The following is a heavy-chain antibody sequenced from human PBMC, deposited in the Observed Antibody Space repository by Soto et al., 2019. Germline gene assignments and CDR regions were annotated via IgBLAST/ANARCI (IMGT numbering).Heavy chain of an antibody. Sequence: GGSLRLSCAASGFTFSSYGMHWVRQAPGKGLEWVAVISYDGTNKYYADSVKGRFTISRDNSENTLSLQMNSLRAEDTAVYYCAKDILATISAKTYSFWYGMDVWGQGTTVTVSS. D-gene: IGHD5-12*01. J-gene: IGHJ6*02. CDR1: GFTFSSYG. CDR3: AKDILATISAKTYSFWYGMDV. CDR2: ISYDGTNK. V-gene: IGHV3-30*18.